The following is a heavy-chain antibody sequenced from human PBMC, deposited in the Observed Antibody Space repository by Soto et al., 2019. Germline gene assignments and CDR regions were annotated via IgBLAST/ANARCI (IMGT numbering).Heavy chain of an antibody. Sequence: PGGSLRLSCAASGFTFSSYSMNWVRQAPGKGLEWVSYISSSSSTIYYADSVKGRFTISRDNAKNSLYLQMNSLRDEDTAVYYCARDGDYYDSSGSAPFDYWGQGTLVTVSS. V-gene: IGHV3-48*02. D-gene: IGHD3-22*01. CDR1: GFTFSSYS. CDR2: ISSSSSTI. J-gene: IGHJ4*02. CDR3: ARDGDYYDSSGSAPFDY.